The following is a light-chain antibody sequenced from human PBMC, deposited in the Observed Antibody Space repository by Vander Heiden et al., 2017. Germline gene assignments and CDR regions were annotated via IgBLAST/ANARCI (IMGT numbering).Light chain of an antibody. Sequence: DIQMTQSPSSLSASHGDRDTITCRASQSISNYLNWYQQTPGKAPKVLIYSASSLQSGVPSRFSGSGSGTDFTLTISSLQPEDFASYYCQQSYSFPWTFGPGTKVEI. CDR1: QSISNY. J-gene: IGKJ1*01. V-gene: IGKV1-39*01. CDR2: SAS. CDR3: QQSYSFPWT.